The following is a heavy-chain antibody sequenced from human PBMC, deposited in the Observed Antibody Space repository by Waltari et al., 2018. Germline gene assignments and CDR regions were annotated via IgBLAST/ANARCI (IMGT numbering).Heavy chain of an antibody. J-gene: IGHJ4*02. CDR3: AKALTLSSTWDMH. V-gene: IGHV3-23*04. D-gene: IGHD6-13*01. CDR2: ISGNGANT. Sequence: EVQLVESGGGLVQPGGSLRLSCAASACTFSSYAMSWVRQVPGKGLEWVSSISGNGANTYYADSVKGRFTISRDKSKNTLFLQMDSLRAEDTAVYYCAKALTLSSTWDMHWGQGTQVTVSS. CDR1: ACTFSSYA.